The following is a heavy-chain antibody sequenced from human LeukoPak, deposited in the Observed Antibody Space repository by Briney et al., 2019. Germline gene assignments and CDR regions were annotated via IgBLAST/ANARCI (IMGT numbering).Heavy chain of an antibody. CDR3: AIAAAGSYHFDY. J-gene: IGHJ4*02. Sequence: SETLSLTCSVSGYSITSGYYWGWIRQPPGKGLEWIGTIYHNGSTSYNPSLKSRVTISVDTSKNQFSLKLSSVTAADTAVYYCAIAAAGSYHFDYWGQGTLVTVSS. V-gene: IGHV4-38-2*02. CDR2: IYHNGST. CDR1: GYSITSGYY. D-gene: IGHD6-13*01.